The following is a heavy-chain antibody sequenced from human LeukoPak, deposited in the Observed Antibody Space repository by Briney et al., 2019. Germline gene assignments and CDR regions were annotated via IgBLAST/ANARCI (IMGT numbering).Heavy chain of an antibody. D-gene: IGHD3-22*01. CDR1: GFTFSSHA. CDR3: ARGTYYYDSSGYAPLDYYYGMDV. J-gene: IGHJ6*02. CDR2: ISYDGSNK. V-gene: IGHV3-30-3*01. Sequence: GGSLRLSCAASGFTFSSHAMHWVRQAPGKGLEWVAVISYDGSNKYYADSVKGRFTISRDNSKNTLYLQMNSLRAEDTAVYYCARGTYYYDSSGYAPLDYYYGMDVWGQGTTVTVSS.